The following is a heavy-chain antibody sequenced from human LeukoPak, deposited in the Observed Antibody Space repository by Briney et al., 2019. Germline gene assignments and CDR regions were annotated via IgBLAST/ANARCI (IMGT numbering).Heavy chain of an antibody. Sequence: SEILSLTCTVSGDSISSGPYYWTWIRQRPGKGLEWIGYIYYSGSTGSTNYNPSLKSRVTISVDTSKNQFSLKLSSVTAAETAVYYCARQVLDTSGYYYDYWGQGTLVTVSS. V-gene: IGHV4-31*03. J-gene: IGHJ4*02. CDR1: GDSISSGPYY. CDR3: ARQVLDTSGYYYDY. CDR2: IYYSGSTGST. D-gene: IGHD3-22*01.